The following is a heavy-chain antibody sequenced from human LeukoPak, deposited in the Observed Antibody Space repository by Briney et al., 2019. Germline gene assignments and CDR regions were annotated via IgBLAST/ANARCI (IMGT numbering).Heavy chain of an antibody. CDR3: ARASSGYPHYYFDY. J-gene: IGHJ4*02. CDR2: IYSSGST. Sequence: PGGSLRLSCAASGFTFSSYSMNWVRQAPGKGLEWVSIIYSSGSTYYADSVKGRFTISRDSSKNTLYLQMNSLRAEDTAVYYCARASSGYPHYYFDYWGQGTLVTVSS. V-gene: IGHV3-53*01. CDR1: GFTFSSYS. D-gene: IGHD3-22*01.